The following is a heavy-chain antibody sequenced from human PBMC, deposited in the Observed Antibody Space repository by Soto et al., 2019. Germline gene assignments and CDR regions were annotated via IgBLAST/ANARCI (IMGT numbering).Heavy chain of an antibody. D-gene: IGHD3-22*01. Sequence: SVHGSNNATGFNFRSPAFQWLRQARGQRLEWIGWIAVGSGDTRYPQKFQERVTIIWDVSTSTSYMELSSLSSDDTAVYYCAATRSHHHDRSGFWRYFDYWGEGALVTATS. J-gene: IGHJ4*02. V-gene: IGHV1-58*01. CDR3: AATRSHHHDRSGFWRYFDY. CDR1: GFNFRSPA. CDR2: IAVGSGDT.